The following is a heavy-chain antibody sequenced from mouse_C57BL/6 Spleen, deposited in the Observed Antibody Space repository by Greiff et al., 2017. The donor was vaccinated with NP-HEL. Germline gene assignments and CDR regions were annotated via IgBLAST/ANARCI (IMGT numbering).Heavy chain of an antibody. CDR1: GYTFTSYW. D-gene: IGHD1-1*01. J-gene: IGHJ4*01. CDR2: IDPSDSYT. CDR3: ARGGGSSLWAMDY. V-gene: IGHV1-59*01. Sequence: QVQLQQPGAELVRPGTSVKLSCKASGYTFTSYWMHWVKQRPGQGLEWIGVIDPSDSYTNYNQKFKGKATLTVDTSSSTAYMQLSSLTSEDSAVYYCARGGGSSLWAMDYWGQGTSVTVSS.